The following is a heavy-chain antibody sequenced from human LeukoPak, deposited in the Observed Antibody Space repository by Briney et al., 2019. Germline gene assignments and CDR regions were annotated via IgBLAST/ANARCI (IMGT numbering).Heavy chain of an antibody. J-gene: IGHJ6*03. CDR3: ARVRFGDRYYYYYMDV. Sequence: GGSLRLSCAASGFTFSSYGMHWVRQAPGKGLEWVAFIRYDGSNKYYADSVKGRFTISRDNSKNTLYLQMNSLRAEDTAVYYCARVRFGDRYYYYYMDVWGKGTTVTISS. CDR1: GFTFSSYG. D-gene: IGHD3-10*01. V-gene: IGHV3-30*02. CDR2: IRYDGSNK.